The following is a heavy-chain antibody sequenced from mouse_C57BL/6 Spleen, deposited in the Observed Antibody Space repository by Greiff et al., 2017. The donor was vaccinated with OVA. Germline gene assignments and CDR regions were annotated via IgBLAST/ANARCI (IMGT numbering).Heavy chain of an antibody. J-gene: IGHJ2*01. V-gene: IGHV1-59*01. D-gene: IGHD2-1*01. CDR2: IDPSDSYT. CDR1: GYTFTSYW. CDR3: ARDGNSFDY. Sequence: QVQLQQSGAELVRPGTSVKLSCKASGYTFTSYWMHWVKQRPGQGLEWIGVIDPSDSYTNYNQKFKGKATLTVDTSSSTAYMQLSSLTSEDSAVYYCARDGNSFDYWGQGTTLTVSS.